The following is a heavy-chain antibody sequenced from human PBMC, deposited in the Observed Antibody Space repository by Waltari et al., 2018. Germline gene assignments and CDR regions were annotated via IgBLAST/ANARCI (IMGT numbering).Heavy chain of an antibody. Sequence: EVQLVESGGGLVQPGGSLRLSCAASGFTFSSYWMHWVRHAPGKGLVLVSRINSEGGRTSYADAVKGRFTIARDNAKNTLYLQMNSLGAEDTAVYYCARDEGPHPYGDYAFDIWGQGTMVTVSS. CDR3: ARDEGPHPYGDYAFDI. CDR1: GFTFSSYW. J-gene: IGHJ3*02. D-gene: IGHD4-17*01. V-gene: IGHV3-74*01. CDR2: INSEGGRT.